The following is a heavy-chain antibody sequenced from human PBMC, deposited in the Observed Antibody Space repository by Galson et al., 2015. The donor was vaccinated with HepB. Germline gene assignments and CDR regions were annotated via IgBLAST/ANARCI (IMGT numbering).Heavy chain of an antibody. CDR3: AEFRSISGSYDFWSAYPDWYFDL. Sequence: SLRLSCAASGFTFSDYYMSWVRQAPGKGLEWVSGISESDGTTYYADSVKGRFTISRDNFKNTLYLQMNSLRAEDTAVYYCAEFRSISGSYDFWSAYPDWYFDLWGRGTLVTVSS. D-gene: IGHD3-3*01. J-gene: IGHJ2*01. CDR1: GFTFSDYY. V-gene: IGHV3-23*01. CDR2: ISESDGTT.